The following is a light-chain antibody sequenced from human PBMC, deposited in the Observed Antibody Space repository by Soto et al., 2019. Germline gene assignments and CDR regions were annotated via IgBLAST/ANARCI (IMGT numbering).Light chain of an antibody. J-gene: IGKJ1*01. CDR3: QQYSSWPRT. V-gene: IGKV3-15*01. CDR1: QNVMYN. Sequence: EIVLTQSSATLSVSPGGRATLSCRASQNVMYNLAWYQQKPGQAPRLLVYGASTRATDAPPRFRGSGSGTEFSLTISSLQSEDYATYFCQQYSSWPRTFGQGSRVEIK. CDR2: GAS.